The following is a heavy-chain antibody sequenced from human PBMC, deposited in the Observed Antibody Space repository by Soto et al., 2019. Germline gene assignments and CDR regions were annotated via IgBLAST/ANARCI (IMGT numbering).Heavy chain of an antibody. D-gene: IGHD3-10*01. Sequence: QVQLQESGPGLVKPSETLSLSCTVSGGSISSYYWSWFRQSPGKRMEWIGYVHHSWGSSYNPSLQSRVPISLDPSKVQFSLKVTSVTATDTAVYYCARQGFGPLHGLVDVWGQGTTVTVSS. CDR2: VHHSWGS. J-gene: IGHJ6*02. CDR1: GGSISSYY. CDR3: ARQGFGPLHGLVDV. V-gene: IGHV4-59*08.